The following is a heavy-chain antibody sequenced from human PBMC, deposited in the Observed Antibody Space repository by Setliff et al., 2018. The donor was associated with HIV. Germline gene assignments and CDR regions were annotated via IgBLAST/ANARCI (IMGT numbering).Heavy chain of an antibody. CDR2: VYSRGNT. CDR1: GDSITTTSHY. D-gene: IGHD2-21*01. J-gene: IGHJ4*02. Sequence: PSETLSLTCDVSGDSITTTSHYWAWLRQHAGRGLEWIGHVYSRGNTDYNPSLASRVSILMSTSEIQFSLTLNSVTAADTAEYYCARWRLIVSSVLFFDFWGQGILVTVSS. V-gene: IGHV4-61*05. CDR3: ARWRLIVSSVLFFDF.